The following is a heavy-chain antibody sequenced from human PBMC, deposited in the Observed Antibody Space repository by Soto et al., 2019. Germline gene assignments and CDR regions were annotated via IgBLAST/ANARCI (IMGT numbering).Heavy chain of an antibody. D-gene: IGHD1-26*01. CDR2: ISGSGDST. CDR1: GFTFSSYA. Sequence: EVQLLESGGGLVQPGGSLRLSCGASGFTFSSYAMRWVRQAPGKRLEWVSAISGSGDSTYYADSVKGRFTISRDNSKNTLYLQMNSLRAEDTAVYYCARRGSGSYYDYWGQGTLVTVSS. J-gene: IGHJ4*02. CDR3: ARRGSGSYYDY. V-gene: IGHV3-23*01.